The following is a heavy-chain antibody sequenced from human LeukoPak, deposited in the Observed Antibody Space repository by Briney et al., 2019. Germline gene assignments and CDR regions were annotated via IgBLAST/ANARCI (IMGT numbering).Heavy chain of an antibody. CDR2: INPNSGGT. V-gene: IGHV1-2*02. CDR3: ARVLKDGYHNGNFQH. Sequence: ASVKVSCKASGYTFTGYYMHWVRQAPGQGLEWMGWINPNSGGTNYAQKFQGRVTMTRDTSITTAYMELSRLRSDDTAVYYCARVLKDGYHNGNFQHWGQGTLVTVSS. D-gene: IGHD5-24*01. CDR1: GYTFTGYY. J-gene: IGHJ1*01.